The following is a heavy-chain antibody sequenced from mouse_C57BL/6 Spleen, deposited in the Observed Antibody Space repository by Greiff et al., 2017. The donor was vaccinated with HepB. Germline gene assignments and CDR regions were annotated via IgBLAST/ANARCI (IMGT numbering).Heavy chain of an antibody. CDR2: IDPSDSYT. D-gene: IGHD2-5*01. J-gene: IGHJ4*01. CDR3: ARSSAYYSKGAMDY. CDR1: GYTFTSYW. Sequence: VQLQQPGAELVKPGASVKLSCKASGYTFTSYWMQWVKQRPGQGLEWIGEIDPSDSYTNYNQKFKGKATLTVDTSSSTAYMQLSSLTSEDSAVYYCARSSAYYSKGAMDYWGQGTSVTVSS. V-gene: IGHV1-50*01.